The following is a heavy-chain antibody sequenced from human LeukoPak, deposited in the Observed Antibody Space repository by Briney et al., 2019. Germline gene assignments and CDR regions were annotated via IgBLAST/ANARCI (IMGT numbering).Heavy chain of an antibody. V-gene: IGHV4-30-4*01. CDR3: AMDSPYGDHHRGLDS. CDR1: GRSISSDDFY. Sequence: SETLSLTCTVSGRSISSDDFYWTWVRLPPGKGLEWIGNVYETGSTYYNPSLESRVAISVDTSNNQFYLTLSSLTAADTASYYCAMDSPYGDHHRGLDSWGEGGPVTVSS. J-gene: IGHJ5*01. D-gene: IGHD2-21*02. CDR2: VYETGST.